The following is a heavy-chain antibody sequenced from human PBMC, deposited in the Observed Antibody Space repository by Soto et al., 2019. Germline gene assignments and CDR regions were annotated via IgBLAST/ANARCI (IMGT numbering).Heavy chain of an antibody. Sequence: QVQLVQSGAEVKKPGSSVKVSCKASGGTFSSYAISWVRQAPGQGLEWMGGIIPIFGTANYAQKFQGRVTITADEFTSTAYMELSSLRSEDTAVYYCAHARDYDILTGYYNVPYYFDYWGQGTLVTVSS. J-gene: IGHJ4*02. V-gene: IGHV1-69*01. CDR3: AHARDYDILTGYYNVPYYFDY. D-gene: IGHD3-9*01. CDR1: GGTFSSYA. CDR2: IIPIFGTA.